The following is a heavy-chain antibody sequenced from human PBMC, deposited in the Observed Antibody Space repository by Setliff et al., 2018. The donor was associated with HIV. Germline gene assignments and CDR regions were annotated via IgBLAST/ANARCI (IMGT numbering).Heavy chain of an antibody. Sequence: SETLSLTCAVYGGSFSGHYWSWIRQPPGKGLEWIGEINHSGSTNFNPSLRSRVTLSVDTSKNQFSLKLSSVTAADTAFYYCAKPYYDISGYYFYYFDYWGQGTLVTVSS. J-gene: IGHJ4*02. CDR3: AKPYYDISGYYFYYFDY. CDR1: GGSFSGHY. D-gene: IGHD3-22*01. CDR2: INHSGST. V-gene: IGHV4-34*01.